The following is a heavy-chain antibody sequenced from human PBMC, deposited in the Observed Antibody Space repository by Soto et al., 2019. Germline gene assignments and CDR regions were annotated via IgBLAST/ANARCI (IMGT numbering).Heavy chain of an antibody. J-gene: IGHJ5*02. Sequence: ASVKVSCKASGYTFTSYGISWVRQAPGQGLEWMGWISAYNGNTNYAQKLQDRVTMTTDTSTTTAYMELRSLRSDDTAVYYCARSSGSAYWFDPWGQGTLVTVSS. CDR3: ARSSGSAYWFDP. D-gene: IGHD6-6*01. CDR1: GYTFTSYG. V-gene: IGHV1-18*01. CDR2: ISAYNGNT.